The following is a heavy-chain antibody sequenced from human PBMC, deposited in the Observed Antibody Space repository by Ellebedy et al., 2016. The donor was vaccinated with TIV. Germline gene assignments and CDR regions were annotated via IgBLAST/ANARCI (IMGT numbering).Heavy chain of an antibody. V-gene: IGHV3-11*01. D-gene: IGHD5-18*01. CDR3: AREGDTAMVHGMDV. CDR2: ISSSGSTI. Sequence: PGGSLRLSCAASGFTFSDYYMGRIRQAPGKGLEWVSYISSSGSTIYYADSVKGRFTISRDNSKNSLYLQMNSLRAEDTAVYYCAREGDTAMVHGMDVWGQGTTVTVSS. CDR1: GFTFSDYY. J-gene: IGHJ6*02.